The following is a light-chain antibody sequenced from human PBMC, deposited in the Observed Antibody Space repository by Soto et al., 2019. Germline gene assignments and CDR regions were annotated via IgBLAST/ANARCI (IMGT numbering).Light chain of an antibody. CDR1: QAISNY. Sequence: DIQMTQSPSSLSASVGDRVTITCRASQAISNYLAWYQQKPGKVPKLLIYAASTLQSGVPSRFSGSGSGTDFTLNISSLQPEDVATYYCQKYNSAPSLTFGGGTKVEIK. V-gene: IGKV1-27*01. CDR2: AAS. CDR3: QKYNSAPSLT. J-gene: IGKJ4*01.